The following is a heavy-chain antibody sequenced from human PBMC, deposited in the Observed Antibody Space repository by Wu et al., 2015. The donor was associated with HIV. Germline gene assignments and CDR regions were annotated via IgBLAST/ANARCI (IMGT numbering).Heavy chain of an antibody. Sequence: QVQLVQSGAEVKKPGSSVKVSCKASGGTFSSYAFTWVRQAPGQGLEWMGGIIPMFGTIHYAQKFQGRVTITADESTSTAYMELSRLRSEDTAVYYCATEAIFGVVIHYYMDVWGKGTTVTVSS. CDR3: ATEAIFGVVIHYYMDV. V-gene: IGHV1-69*12. J-gene: IGHJ6*03. CDR2: IIPMFGTI. CDR1: GGTFSSYA. D-gene: IGHD3-3*01.